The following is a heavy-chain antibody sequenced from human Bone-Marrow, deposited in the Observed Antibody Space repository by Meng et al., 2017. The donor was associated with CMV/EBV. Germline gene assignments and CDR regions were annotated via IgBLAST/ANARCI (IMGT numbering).Heavy chain of an antibody. J-gene: IGHJ6*01. Sequence: GGSLRLSCAASGFTFSDYYMSWIRQAPGKGLERVSYISSSGSTIYYADSVKGRFTISRDNAKNSLYLQMNRLRAEDTAVYYCARDRTDCSSTSCYTDGMDVWGQGTTVTGSS. CDR3: ARDRTDCSSTSCYTDGMDV. D-gene: IGHD2-2*02. CDR2: ISSSGSTI. V-gene: IGHV3-11*04. CDR1: GFTFSDYY.